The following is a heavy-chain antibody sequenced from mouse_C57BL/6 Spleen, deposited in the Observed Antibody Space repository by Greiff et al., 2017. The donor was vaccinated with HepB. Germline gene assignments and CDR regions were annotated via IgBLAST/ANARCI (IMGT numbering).Heavy chain of an antibody. J-gene: IGHJ1*03. Sequence: QVQLQQSGAELVKPGASVKLSCKASGYTFTSYWMQWVKQRPGQGLEWIGEIDPSDSYTNYNQKFKGKATLTVDTSSSTAYMQLSSLTSEDSAVYYCARRRDRYFDVWGTGTTVTVSS. D-gene: IGHD3-3*01. CDR1: GYTFTSYW. CDR2: IDPSDSYT. CDR3: ARRRDRYFDV. V-gene: IGHV1-50*01.